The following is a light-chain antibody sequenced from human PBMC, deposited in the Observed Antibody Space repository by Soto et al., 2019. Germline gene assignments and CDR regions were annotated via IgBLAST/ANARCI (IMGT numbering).Light chain of an antibody. CDR2: EVS. V-gene: IGLV2-14*01. J-gene: IGLJ2*01. CDR3: NSYTSSSTLV. CDR1: SSDVGGYNY. Sequence: QSALTQPASVSGSPGQSITISCTGTSSDVGGYNYVSWYQQHPGKVPKLMIYEVSNRPSGVSNRLSGSKSGNTASLTISGLQAEDEADYYCNSYTSSSTLVFGGGTKLTVL.